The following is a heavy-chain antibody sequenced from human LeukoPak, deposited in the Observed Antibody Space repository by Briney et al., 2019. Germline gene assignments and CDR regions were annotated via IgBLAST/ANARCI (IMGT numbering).Heavy chain of an antibody. CDR2: MNSDGSDT. J-gene: IGHJ4*02. V-gene: IGHV3-74*01. CDR1: GFTFNSFW. Sequence: PGGSLRLSCAASGFTFNSFWMHWVRQAPGKGLVWVSRMNSDGSDTSYADSVKGRFTISRDNAKNTLYLQMNSLSAEDTAVYYCVRDGDXXXXXXFXLWGXXTXVTVS. CDR3: VRDGDXXXXXXFXL.